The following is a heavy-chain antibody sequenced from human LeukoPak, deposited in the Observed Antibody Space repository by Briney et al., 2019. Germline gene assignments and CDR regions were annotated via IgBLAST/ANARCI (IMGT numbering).Heavy chain of an antibody. CDR1: GYTFTSYD. D-gene: IGHD3-22*01. Sequence: GASVKVSCKASGYTFTSYDINWVRQATGQGLEWMGWMNPNSGNTGYAQKFQGRVTITRNTSISTAYMELSSLRSEDTAVYYCARDLYYYDSSGYYGDYWGQGTLVTVSS. CDR3: ARDLYYYDSSGYYGDY. J-gene: IGHJ4*02. V-gene: IGHV1-8*03. CDR2: MNPNSGNT.